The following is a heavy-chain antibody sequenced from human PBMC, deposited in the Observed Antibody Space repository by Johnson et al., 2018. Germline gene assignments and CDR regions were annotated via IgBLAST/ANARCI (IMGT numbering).Heavy chain of an antibody. J-gene: IGHJ6*02. CDR2: IWYDGRQK. CDR1: GFVFSGFA. CDR3: AREGNGDHGMDV. D-gene: IGHD4-17*01. Sequence: QVQLVESGGGVVQPGRSLRLSCAASGFVFSGFAMHWVRQPPGKGLEWVAIIWYDGRQKYYAEFVKGRLTISRDNSKNIVYLEMSSLRVDDPAVYFCAREGNGDHGMDVWGQGTTVSVSS. V-gene: IGHV3-33*01.